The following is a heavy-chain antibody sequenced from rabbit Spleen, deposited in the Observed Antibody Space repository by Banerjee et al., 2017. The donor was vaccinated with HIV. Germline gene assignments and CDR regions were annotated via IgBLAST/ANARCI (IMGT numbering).Heavy chain of an antibody. Sequence: QEQLVESGGGLVQPEGSLTLTCTASGFSFSTNQYTCWVRQAPGKGLEWIACIEGGSSAFSYFASWAKGRFTISKTSSTTVTLQLTSLTVADTATYFCARDTGSSFSSYGMDLWGPGTLVTVS. J-gene: IGHJ6*01. CDR1: GFSFSTNQY. V-gene: IGHV1S45*01. CDR3: ARDTGSSFSSYGMDL. D-gene: IGHD8-1*01. CDR2: IEGGSSAFS.